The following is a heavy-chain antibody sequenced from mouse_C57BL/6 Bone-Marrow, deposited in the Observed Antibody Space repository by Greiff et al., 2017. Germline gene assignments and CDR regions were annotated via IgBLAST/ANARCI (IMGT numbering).Heavy chain of an antibody. CDR3: APYYSNYVGFAY. D-gene: IGHD2-5*01. J-gene: IGHJ3*01. CDR1: GYTFTSYW. Sequence: QVQLKQPGAELVKPGASVKLSCKASGYTFTSYWMHWVKQRPGQGLEWIGMIHPNSGSTNYNEKFKSKATLTVDKSSSTAYMQLSSLTSEDSAVYYCAPYYSNYVGFAYWGQGTLVTVSA. CDR2: IHPNSGST. V-gene: IGHV1-64*01.